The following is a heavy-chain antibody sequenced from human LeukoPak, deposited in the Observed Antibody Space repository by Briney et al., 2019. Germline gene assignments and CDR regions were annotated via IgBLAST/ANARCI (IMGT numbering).Heavy chain of an antibody. Sequence: SQTLSLTCAISRDSVSSSGVAWNWIRQSPSRGLEWLGRTYYGSKWSNDYALSVKSRITINPDTSKNQFSLQLSSVTPEDTAVYYCTRGRNSAFDYWGQGTLVTVSS. CDR1: RDSVSSSGVA. V-gene: IGHV6-1*01. J-gene: IGHJ4*02. CDR2: TYYGSKWSN. CDR3: TRGRNSAFDY. D-gene: IGHD1-14*01.